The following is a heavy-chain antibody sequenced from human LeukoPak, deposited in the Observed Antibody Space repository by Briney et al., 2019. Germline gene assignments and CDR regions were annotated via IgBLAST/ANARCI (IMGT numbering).Heavy chain of an antibody. Sequence: GGSLRLSCAASGFTFDDYAMHWVRQAPGKGLEWVSGISWNSGSIDYADSVKGRFTISRDNAKNSLYLQMNSLRAEDTALYYCAKDWEKSGYDFGWYFDLWGRGTLVTVSS. D-gene: IGHD5-12*01. CDR3: AKDWEKSGYDFGWYFDL. CDR2: ISWNSGSI. CDR1: GFTFDDYA. J-gene: IGHJ2*01. V-gene: IGHV3-9*01.